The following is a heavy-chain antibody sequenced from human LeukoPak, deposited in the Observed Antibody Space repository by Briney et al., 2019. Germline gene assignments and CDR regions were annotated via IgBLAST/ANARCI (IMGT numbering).Heavy chain of an antibody. V-gene: IGHV4-34*01. J-gene: IGHJ4*02. D-gene: IGHD6-19*01. CDR3: ARAPGAVAIDY. CDR1: GGSFSGYY. Sequence: SETLSLTCAVYGGSFSGYYWTWIRQPPGKGLEWIGEINHSGNTNYNPSLKSRVTVSVDTSKNQFSLKLSSVTAADTAVYYCARAPGAVAIDYWGQGTTVTVSS. CDR2: INHSGNT.